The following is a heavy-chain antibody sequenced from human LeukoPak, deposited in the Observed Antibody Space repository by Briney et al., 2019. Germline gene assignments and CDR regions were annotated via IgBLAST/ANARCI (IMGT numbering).Heavy chain of an antibody. J-gene: IGHJ4*02. V-gene: IGHV3-23*01. D-gene: IGHD1-26*01. CDR2: ISGSGGIT. Sequence: GGSLRLSCAASGFIFNSHAMNWVRQAPGKGLEWVSVISGSGGITYYADSVKGRFTISRDNSKNTLYLQMNSLRAEDTAVYYCAKDGRHGGYFDYWGQGTLVTVSS. CDR3: AKDGRHGGYFDY. CDR1: GFIFNSHA.